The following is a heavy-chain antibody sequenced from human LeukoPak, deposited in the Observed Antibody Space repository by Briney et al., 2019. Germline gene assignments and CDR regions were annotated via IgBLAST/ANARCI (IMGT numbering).Heavy chain of an antibody. D-gene: IGHD1-14*01. Sequence: SETLSLTCAVYGGSFSSYYWGWIRQPPGKGLEWIGEINHSGGTNYNPSLKSRVTISVDTPKNQFSLKLSSVTAADTAVYYCASRTTGTSNGYYFDYWGQGTLVTVSS. CDR2: INHSGGT. CDR3: ASRTTGTSNGYYFDY. V-gene: IGHV4-34*01. CDR1: GGSFSSYY. J-gene: IGHJ4*02.